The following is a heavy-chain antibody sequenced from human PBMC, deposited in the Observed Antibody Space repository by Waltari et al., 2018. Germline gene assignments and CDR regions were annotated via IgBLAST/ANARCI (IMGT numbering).Heavy chain of an antibody. CDR3: AIQEGILWPDDAFDI. Sequence: QVQLVQSGAEVKKPGSSVKVSCQASGGTFSSYAIRWVQQAPGKGLEWMGGIIPIFGTANYAQKFQGRVTITTDESTSTAYMELSSLRSEDTAVYYCAIQEGILWPDDAFDIWGQGTMVTVSS. CDR1: GGTFSSYA. J-gene: IGHJ3*02. D-gene: IGHD5-12*01. V-gene: IGHV1-69*05. CDR2: IIPIFGTA.